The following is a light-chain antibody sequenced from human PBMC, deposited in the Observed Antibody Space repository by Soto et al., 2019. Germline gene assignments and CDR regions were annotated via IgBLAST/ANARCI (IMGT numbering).Light chain of an antibody. CDR1: SSDIGGYDY. CDR2: GLT. CDR3: PSYTSSSTHV. V-gene: IGLV2-14*01. J-gene: IGLJ1*01. Sequence: QSALTQPASVSGSPGQSITISCTGTSSDIGGYDYVSWYQHHPGKAPKSIIYGLTNRPSGVSHRFSGSKSANTASLTISGLQAADEADYYCPSYTSSSTHVFGTGTKVTVL.